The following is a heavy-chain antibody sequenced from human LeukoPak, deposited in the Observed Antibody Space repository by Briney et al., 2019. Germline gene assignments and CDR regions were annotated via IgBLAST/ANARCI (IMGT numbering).Heavy chain of an antibody. CDR2: INPSGGST. D-gene: IGHD3-9*01. V-gene: IGHV1-46*01. J-gene: IGHJ6*02. CDR3: ARGGRYDVLTGIPPGRYGLDV. CDR1: GYTFTGYY. Sequence: ASVKVSCKASGYTFTGYYMHWVRQAPGQGLEWMGIINPSGGSTSYAQKFQGRVTMTRDTSTSTLYMELSSLRPEDTAVYYCARGGRYDVLTGIPPGRYGLDVWGQGTTVTVSS.